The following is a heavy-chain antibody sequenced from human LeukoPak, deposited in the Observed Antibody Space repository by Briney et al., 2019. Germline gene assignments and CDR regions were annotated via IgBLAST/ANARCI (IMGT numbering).Heavy chain of an antibody. CDR3: ARVRISIAVAGMLDY. D-gene: IGHD6-19*01. J-gene: IGHJ4*02. CDR1: GYTFTDYY. CDR2: VDPEDGET. Sequence: ASVKVSCTVSGYTFTDYYMHWVQQAPGKGLEWVGLVDPEDGETIYAEKFQGRVTITSDTSTDTAYMELRSLRSDDTAVYYCARVRISIAVAGMLDYWSQGTLVTVSS. V-gene: IGHV1-69-2*01.